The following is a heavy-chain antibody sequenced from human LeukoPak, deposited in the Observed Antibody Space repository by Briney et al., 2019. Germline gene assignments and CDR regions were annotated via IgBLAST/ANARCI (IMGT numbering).Heavy chain of an antibody. V-gene: IGHV3-49*04. J-gene: IGHJ4*02. Sequence: PGQSLRLSCTTSGFAFDDFAMRWVRQPAGKGGEWVGFIRRRGYGGSTEYAASVKGRFIISRDDSKGIAYLQMNSLKTEDTAVYYCSRNGLVDFDYWGQGSRVIVSP. CDR2: IRRRGYGGST. CDR3: SRNGLVDFDY. CDR1: GFAFDDFA.